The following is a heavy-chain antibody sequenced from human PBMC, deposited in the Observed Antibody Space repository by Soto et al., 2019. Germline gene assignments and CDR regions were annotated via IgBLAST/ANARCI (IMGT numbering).Heavy chain of an antibody. Sequence: GGSLRLSCAASGFTFSSYPMTWVRQAPGKGLEWVSSISGNSDAIFYADSVKGRFTISRDNSRTTLYLQMNSLRAEDMAIYYCARILYSSHLDGVDVWGQGTSVPASS. J-gene: IGHJ6*01. V-gene: IGHV3-23*01. D-gene: IGHD2-8*01. CDR1: GFTFSSYP. CDR3: ARILYSSHLDGVDV. CDR2: ISGNSDAI.